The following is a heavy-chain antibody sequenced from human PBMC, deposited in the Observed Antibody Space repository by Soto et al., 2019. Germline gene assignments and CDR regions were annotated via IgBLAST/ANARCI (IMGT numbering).Heavy chain of an antibody. CDR1: GFTFSDHY. D-gene: IGHD2-15*01. J-gene: IGHJ4*02. CDR2: SRNKADSYTT. CDR3: ARDGRSGRAFDA. Sequence: EVQLVESGGGLVQPGGSLRLSCAASGFTFSDHYMDWVRQAPGKGLEWVGRSRNKADSYTTEYAASVKGRFTISRDDSKNSLYLQVNSLKTEDTAVYYCARDGRSGRAFDAWGQGTLVTVSS. V-gene: IGHV3-72*01.